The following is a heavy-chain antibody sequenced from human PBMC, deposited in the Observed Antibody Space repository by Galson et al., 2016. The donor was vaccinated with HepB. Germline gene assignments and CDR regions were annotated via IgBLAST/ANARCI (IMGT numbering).Heavy chain of an antibody. CDR2: IQQDGSAK. Sequence: SLRLSCAASGFTSSAYHMSWVRQAPGKGLEWVANIQQDGSAKYYVDSVKGRFTISRDNAKNSLYLQMNSLRAEDTAVYYCARDSGYCYAGSYYSGLDYYYGMDVWGQGTTVTVSS. CDR1: GFTSSAYH. D-gene: IGHD2-15*01. V-gene: IGHV3-7*01. J-gene: IGHJ6*02. CDR3: ARDSGYCYAGSYYSGLDYYYGMDV.